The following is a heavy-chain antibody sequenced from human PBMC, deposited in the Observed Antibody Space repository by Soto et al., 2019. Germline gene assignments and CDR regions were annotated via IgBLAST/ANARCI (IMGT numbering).Heavy chain of an antibody. V-gene: IGHV1-8*01. CDR3: ARDLTYYYGSGRLPYYYGMDV. CDR1: GYTFTSYD. CDR2: MNPNSGNT. Sequence: ASVKVSCKASGYTFTSYDINWVRQATGQGLEWMGWMNPNSGNTGYAQKFQGRVTMTRNTSISTAYMELSSLRSEDTAVYYCARDLTYYYGSGRLPYYYGMDVWGQGTTVTVSS. D-gene: IGHD3-10*01. J-gene: IGHJ6*02.